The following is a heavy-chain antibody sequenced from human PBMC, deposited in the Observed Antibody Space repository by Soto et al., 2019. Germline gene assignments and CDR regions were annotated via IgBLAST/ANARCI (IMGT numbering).Heavy chain of an antibody. D-gene: IGHD1-26*01. V-gene: IGHV3-23*01. J-gene: IGHJ1*01. CDR1: GFTFSSYA. CDR3: AKGRGYYVEYFQH. Sequence: VPLLESGGGLVQPGGSLRLSCAASGFTFSSYAMSWVRQAPGKGLEWVSGVSASGGSTYYADSVKGRFTISRDNSKNTLYLQMNSLRAEDTAVYFCAKGRGYYVEYFQHWGQGTLVTVSS. CDR2: VSASGGST.